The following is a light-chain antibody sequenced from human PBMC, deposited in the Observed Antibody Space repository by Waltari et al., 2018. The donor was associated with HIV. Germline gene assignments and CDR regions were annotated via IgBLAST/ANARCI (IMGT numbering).Light chain of an antibody. CDR2: EVS. CDR1: SSDVGGYNL. CDR3: CAYAGSTTYVI. J-gene: IGLJ2*01. Sequence: QSALTQPASVSGSPGQSITISCTGTSSDVGGYNLVSWYQQHPGKAPKLMIYEVSKRPSGVSNRFSGSKSGNTASVTISGLQAEDEADYYCCAYAGSTTYVIFGGGTKLTVL. V-gene: IGLV2-23*02.